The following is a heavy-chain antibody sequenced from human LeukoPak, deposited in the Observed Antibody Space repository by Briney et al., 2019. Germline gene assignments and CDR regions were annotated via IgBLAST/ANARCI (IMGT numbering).Heavy chain of an antibody. CDR2: ISYDGSNK. V-gene: IGHV3-30*04. CDR3: ARGRDYYDSSGYYPVNFDY. CDR1: GFTFSSYA. J-gene: IGHJ4*02. Sequence: GGSLILSCAASGFTFSSYAMHWVRQAPGKGLEWVAVISYDGSNKYYADSVKGRFTISRDNSKNTLYLQMNSLRAEDTAVYYCARGRDYYDSSGYYPVNFDYWGQGALVTVSS. D-gene: IGHD3-22*01.